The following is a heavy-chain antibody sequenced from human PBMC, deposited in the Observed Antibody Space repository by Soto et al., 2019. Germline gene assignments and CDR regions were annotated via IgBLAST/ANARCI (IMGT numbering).Heavy chain of an antibody. Sequence: QVQLVQSGAEVKKPGASVKVSCKASGYTFTGYYMHWVRQAPGKGLGWMGWINPNSGGTNYAQKCQGRVTMTRDRSISTAYIELSRLRSDDTAVYYCARPYCSSTSCYTNPFDIWGQGPMVTVSS. CDR3: ARPYCSSTSCYTNPFDI. V-gene: IGHV1-2*02. D-gene: IGHD2-2*02. CDR2: INPNSGGT. J-gene: IGHJ3*02. CDR1: GYTFTGYY.